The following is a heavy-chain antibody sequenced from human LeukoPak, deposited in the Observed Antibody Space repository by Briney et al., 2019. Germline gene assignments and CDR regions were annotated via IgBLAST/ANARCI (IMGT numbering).Heavy chain of an antibody. D-gene: IGHD1-26*01. V-gene: IGHV3-23*01. J-gene: IGHJ4*02. Sequence: PGGSLRLSCAASGFTFSRYAMSWVRQAPGKGLEWVSAISGSGGSTYYADSVKGRFTISRDNSKNTLYLQMNSLRAEDTAVYYCAKLDLSGSYCFDYWGQGTLVTVSS. CDR2: ISGSGGST. CDR1: GFTFSRYA. CDR3: AKLDLSGSYCFDY.